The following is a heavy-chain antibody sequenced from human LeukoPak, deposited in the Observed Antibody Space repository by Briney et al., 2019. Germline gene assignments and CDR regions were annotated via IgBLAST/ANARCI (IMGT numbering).Heavy chain of an antibody. V-gene: IGHV1-2*02. CDR2: INPNSGGT. CDR1: GYTFTGYY. J-gene: IGHJ4*02. D-gene: IGHD1-26*01. CDR3: ARWSNSGFDY. Sequence: GASVTVSCKASGYTFTGYYRHWVRQAPGQGIEWMGRINPNSGGTNYVEKFQGRVNMNRDTSISTAYMELSRLTSDDTAMYYCARWSNSGFDYWGQGTLVTVSS.